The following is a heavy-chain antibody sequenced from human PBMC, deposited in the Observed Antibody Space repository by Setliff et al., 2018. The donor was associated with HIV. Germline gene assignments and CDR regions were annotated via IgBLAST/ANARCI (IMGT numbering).Heavy chain of an antibody. D-gene: IGHD6-13*01. V-gene: IGHV3-66*02. CDR1: GFTVISNY. CDR3: ARGFFSSSWYDS. Sequence: PGGSLRLSCAASGFTVISNYMSWVRQAPGKGLEWVSVIYSGGSTYYADSVKGRFTISRDTSKNTVYLQMNSLRPEDTAVYYCARGFFSSSWYDSWGQGTLVTVSS. CDR2: IYSGGST. J-gene: IGHJ5*01.